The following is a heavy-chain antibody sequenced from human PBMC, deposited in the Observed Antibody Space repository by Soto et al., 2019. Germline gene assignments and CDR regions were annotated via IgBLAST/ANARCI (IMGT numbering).Heavy chain of an antibody. J-gene: IGHJ6*02. CDR1: GFSLSTSVVG. Sequence: GSGPTLVNPTQTLTLTCTFSGFSLSTSVVGVGWIRQPPGKALEWLALIYWNDDKRYSPSLKSRLTITKDTSKNQVVLTMTNMDPGDTAKYYCALPAHSYGLDVWRQGTTVTVSS. CDR3: ALPAHSYGLDV. V-gene: IGHV2-5*01. CDR2: IYWNDDK.